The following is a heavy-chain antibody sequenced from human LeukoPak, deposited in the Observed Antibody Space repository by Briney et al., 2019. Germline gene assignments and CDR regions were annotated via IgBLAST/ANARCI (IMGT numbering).Heavy chain of an antibody. CDR2: ISYDGSNK. J-gene: IGHJ4*02. CDR3: LTVDY. V-gene: IGHV3-30*04. CDR1: GFTFSSYA. Sequence: TGGSLRLSCAASGFTFSSYAMRWVRQAPGKGLEWVAVISYDGSNKYYADSVKGRFTISRDNSKNTLYLQMNSLRAEDTAVYYCLTVDYWGQGTMVSVSS. D-gene: IGHD4/OR15-4a*01.